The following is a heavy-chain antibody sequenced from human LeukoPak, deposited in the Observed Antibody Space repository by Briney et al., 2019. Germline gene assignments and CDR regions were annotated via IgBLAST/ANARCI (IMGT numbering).Heavy chain of an antibody. V-gene: IGHV3-74*01. Sequence: PGGSLRLPCAASALTLSSYWMHWVRQAPGEGLVWVSRIDPDGSTTNYADSVKGRFTTSRDNAKNTLYLQMNSLRAEDTALYYCTRVQAGRAGLMDVWGRGTTVTVSS. J-gene: IGHJ6*02. CDR3: TRVQAGRAGLMDV. CDR1: ALTLSSYW. D-gene: IGHD6-13*01. CDR2: IDPDGSTT.